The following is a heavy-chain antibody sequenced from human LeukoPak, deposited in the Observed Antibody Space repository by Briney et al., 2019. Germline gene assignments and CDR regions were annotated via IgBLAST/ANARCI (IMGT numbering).Heavy chain of an antibody. Sequence: ASVKVSYKASGGTFSSYAISWVRQAPGQGLEWMGGIIPIFGTANYAQKFQGRVTITADESTSTAYMELSSLRSEDTAVYYCARERQQLVGPVDYWGQGTLVTVSS. CDR2: IIPIFGTA. D-gene: IGHD6-13*01. CDR1: GGTFSSYA. J-gene: IGHJ4*02. CDR3: ARERQQLVGPVDY. V-gene: IGHV1-69*13.